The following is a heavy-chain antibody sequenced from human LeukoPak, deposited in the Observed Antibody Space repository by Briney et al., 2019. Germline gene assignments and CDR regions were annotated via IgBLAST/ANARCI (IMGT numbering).Heavy chain of an antibody. V-gene: IGHV5-51*01. D-gene: IGHD2-15*01. CDR3: ARSRYCSGGSCYPARFDY. Sequence: GESLKISCKGSGYSFTSYWIGWVRQMPGKGLEGMGIIYPGDSDTRYSPSFQGQVTISADKSISTAYLQWSSLKASDTAMYYCARSRYCSGGSCYPARFDYWGQGTLVTVSS. CDR2: IYPGDSDT. CDR1: GYSFTSYW. J-gene: IGHJ4*02.